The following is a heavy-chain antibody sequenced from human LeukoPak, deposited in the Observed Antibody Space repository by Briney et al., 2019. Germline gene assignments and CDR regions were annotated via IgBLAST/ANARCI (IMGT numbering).Heavy chain of an antibody. D-gene: IGHD3-10*01. CDR1: GFTFSRNG. CDR2: ISGSGGST. CDR3: AKDRRAGSYDY. V-gene: IGHV3-23*01. J-gene: IGHJ4*02. Sequence: GGSLRLSCGASGFTFSRNGMTWVRQAPGKGLEWVSAISGSGGSTYYADSVKGRFTISRDNSKNTLYLQMNSLRAEDTAVYYCAKDRRAGSYDYWGQGTLVTVSS.